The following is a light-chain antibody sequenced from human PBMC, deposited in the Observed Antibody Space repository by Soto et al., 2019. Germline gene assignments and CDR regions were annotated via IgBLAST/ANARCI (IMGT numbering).Light chain of an antibody. CDR3: SSYTSSSTLMV. J-gene: IGLJ1*01. CDR2: DVS. CDR1: SSDVGGYNY. Sequence: QSALTQPASVSGSPGQSITISCTGTSSDVGGYNYVSWYQQHPGKAPKLMIYDVSNRPSGVSNRFSGSKSGNTASLTISGLQAEDEADYSCSSYTSSSTLMVFGTGTQLTVL. V-gene: IGLV2-14*01.